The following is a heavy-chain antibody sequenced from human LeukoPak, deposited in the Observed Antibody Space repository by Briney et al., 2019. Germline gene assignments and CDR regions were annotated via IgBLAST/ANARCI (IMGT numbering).Heavy chain of an antibody. CDR2: IKEDGSEK. Sequence: GGSLRLSCAASGVRFSEYWMTWVRQAPGKGLEWVAIIKEDGSEKYYVGSVMGRFTISRDNSKNTLYLQMNSLRAEDTAVYYCATSRYQGEYYFDYWGQGTLVTVSS. J-gene: IGHJ4*02. D-gene: IGHD2-2*01. CDR3: ATSRYQGEYYFDY. V-gene: IGHV3-7*01. CDR1: GVRFSEYW.